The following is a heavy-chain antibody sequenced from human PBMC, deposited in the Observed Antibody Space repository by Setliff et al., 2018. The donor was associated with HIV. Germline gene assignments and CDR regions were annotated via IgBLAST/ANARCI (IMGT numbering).Heavy chain of an antibody. D-gene: IGHD4-4*01. CDR1: GYRVTDYY. J-gene: IGHJ6*03. CDR3: ATGYSFGPRTDYHYYYIDV. V-gene: IGHV1-69-2*01. CDR2: IDPEDGET. Sequence: ASVKVSCKASGYRVTDYYMNWVQQAPGKGLEWMGRIDPEDGETAYAEKFQGRVTITTERSRDTVYMELRRLRSEDTAVYYCATGYSFGPRTDYHYYYIDVWGKGTTVTVSS.